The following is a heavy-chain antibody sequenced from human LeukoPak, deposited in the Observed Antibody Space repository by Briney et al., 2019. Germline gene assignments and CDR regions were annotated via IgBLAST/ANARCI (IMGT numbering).Heavy chain of an antibody. V-gene: IGHV3-48*03. CDR3: AREGGSDCNFDY. D-gene: IGHD2-21*02. Sequence: PGGSLRLSCTASGFTFSSYKMHWLRQAPGRGLEWVSYISSSGDAIYYPDSMKGRFTISRDNAKSSLYLQTNSLRAEDTAVYYCAREGGSDCNFDYWGQGTLVTVSS. CDR1: GFTFSSYK. J-gene: IGHJ4*02. CDR2: ISSSGDAI.